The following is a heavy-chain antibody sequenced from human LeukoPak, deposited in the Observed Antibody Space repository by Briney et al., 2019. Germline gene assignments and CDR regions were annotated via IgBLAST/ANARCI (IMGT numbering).Heavy chain of an antibody. CDR1: GYTFTSYG. J-gene: IGHJ4*02. Sequence: ASVKVSCKASGYTFTSYGISWVRQAPGQGLEWMGIINPSGGSTSYAQKFQGRVTMTRDTSTSTVYMELSSLRSEDTAVYYCARDPVPLLWFGEPKAYFDYWGQGTLVTVSS. D-gene: IGHD3-10*01. CDR2: INPSGGST. V-gene: IGHV1-46*01. CDR3: ARDPVPLLWFGEPKAYFDY.